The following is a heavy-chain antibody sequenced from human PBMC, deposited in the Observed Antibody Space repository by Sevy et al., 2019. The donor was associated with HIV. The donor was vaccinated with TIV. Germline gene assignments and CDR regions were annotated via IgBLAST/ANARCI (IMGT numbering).Heavy chain of an antibody. D-gene: IGHD3-10*01. Sequence: SETLSLTCVVSGYSISNGYYWAWIRQPPGKGLEWIGSIYHTGSPFYNPSLKSRVTISVDTSKNQFSLKLSSVTAADTAVYYCATGGSGSYSDYWGQGTLVTVSS. J-gene: IGHJ4*02. CDR2: IYHTGSP. V-gene: IGHV4-38-2*01. CDR1: GYSISNGYY. CDR3: ATGGSGSYSDY.